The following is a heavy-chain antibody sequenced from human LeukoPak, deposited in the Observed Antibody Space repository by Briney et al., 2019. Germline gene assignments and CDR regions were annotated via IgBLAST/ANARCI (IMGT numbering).Heavy chain of an antibody. D-gene: IGHD6-19*01. CDR3: ARDSSGWYRWFDP. J-gene: IGHJ5*02. Sequence: PSETRSLTCTVSGGSISSYYWSWIRQPPGKGLEWIGSIYYSGSTNYNPSLKSRVTISVDTSKNQFSLKLSSVTAADTAVYYCARDSSGWYRWFDPWGQGTLVTVSS. CDR2: IYYSGST. CDR1: GGSISSYY. V-gene: IGHV4-59*01.